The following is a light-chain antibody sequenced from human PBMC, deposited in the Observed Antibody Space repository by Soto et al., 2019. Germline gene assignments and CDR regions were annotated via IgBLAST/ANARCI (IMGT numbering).Light chain of an antibody. J-gene: IGKJ3*01. CDR2: AAS. CDR1: QGIITD. Sequence: AIPMTQSPSSLSASVGDRVTITCRASQGIITDLGWYQQKPGKAPKLLIYAASTLQSGVPSRFSGSGSGTDFTLTISSLQPEDVATYYCLQDYTYPRTFGPGTKVGIK. V-gene: IGKV1-6*01. CDR3: LQDYTYPRT.